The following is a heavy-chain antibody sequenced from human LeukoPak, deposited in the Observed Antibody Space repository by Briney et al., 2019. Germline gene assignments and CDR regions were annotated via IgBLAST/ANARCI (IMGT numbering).Heavy chain of an antibody. J-gene: IGHJ4*02. CDR3: ARAPGRPAAVFDY. V-gene: IGHV4-34*01. CDR1: GGSFSGYY. Sequence: PSETLSLTCAVYGGSFSGYYWSWIRLPPGKGLEWIGEINHSGSTNYNPSLKSRVTISVDTSKNQFSLRLSSVTAADTAVYYCARAPGRPAAVFDYWGQGTLVTVSS. CDR2: INHSGST. D-gene: IGHD2-2*01.